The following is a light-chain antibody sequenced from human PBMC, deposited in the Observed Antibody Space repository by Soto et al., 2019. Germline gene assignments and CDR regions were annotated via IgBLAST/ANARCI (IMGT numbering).Light chain of an antibody. CDR1: QSFLGL. CDR3: WQHNNRPPT. CDR2: DAY. V-gene: IGKV3-11*01. J-gene: IGKJ5*01. Sequence: EVVLTPPLVTLSLSQGETVTLSCRASQSFLGLLACYQQKPGQPPLVINDDAYKRATGIPPMCGSSSAGEEFITTSSLLPEEFSEFHCWQHNNRPPTFGQGTRVEIK.